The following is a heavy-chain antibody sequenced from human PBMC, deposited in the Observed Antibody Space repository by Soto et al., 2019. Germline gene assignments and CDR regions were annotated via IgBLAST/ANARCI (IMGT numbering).Heavy chain of an antibody. J-gene: IGHJ4*02. V-gene: IGHV3-74*01. Sequence: EVQLVESGGGLVQPGGSLRLSCAASGFTFSSYWMHWVRQAPGKGLVWVSRINTDGTRTSYEDSVKGRLTISRDNAKNTLYLQMNSLSAEDTAVYYCARDSNTGRFFDYWGQGTLVTVSS. CDR1: GFTFSSYW. CDR3: ARDSNTGRFFDY. D-gene: IGHD4-4*01. CDR2: INTDGTRT.